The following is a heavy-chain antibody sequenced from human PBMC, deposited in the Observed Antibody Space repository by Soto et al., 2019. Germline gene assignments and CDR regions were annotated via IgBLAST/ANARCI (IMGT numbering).Heavy chain of an antibody. D-gene: IGHD3-3*01. CDR2: INDIGST. Sequence: QVQLQQWGAGLLKPSETLSLTCAVYGGSFSGYYWIWIRQPPGKGLELIGEINDIGSTKYNPPLKSRATISVERSKKEFSLKLSSVTAADTAVYYCARGRGIFGEVTPFDYWGQGTLVTVSS. J-gene: IGHJ4*02. V-gene: IGHV4-34*01. CDR3: ARGRGIFGEVTPFDY. CDR1: GGSFSGYY.